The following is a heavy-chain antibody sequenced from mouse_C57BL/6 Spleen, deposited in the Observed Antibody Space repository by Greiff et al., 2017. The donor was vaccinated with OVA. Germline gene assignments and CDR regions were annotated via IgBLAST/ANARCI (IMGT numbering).Heavy chain of an antibody. V-gene: IGHV1-76*01. Sequence: VQLQQSGAELVRPGASVKLSCKASGYTFTDYYINWVKQRPGQGLEWIARIYPGSGNTYYNEKFKGKATLTAEKSSSTAYMQLSSLTSEDSAVYFCARVVAHWYFDVWGTGTTVTVSS. CDR2: IYPGSGNT. J-gene: IGHJ1*03. CDR3: ARVVAHWYFDV. D-gene: IGHD1-1*01. CDR1: GYTFTDYY.